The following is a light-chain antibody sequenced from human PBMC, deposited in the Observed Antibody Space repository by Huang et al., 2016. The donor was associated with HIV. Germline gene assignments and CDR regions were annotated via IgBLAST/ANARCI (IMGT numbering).Light chain of an antibody. V-gene: IGKV4-1*01. CDR2: WAP. Sequence: DIVMTQSPDSLAVSLGERATINCKSSQSLLYSANNKNYLAWYQQKPGQPPKLLIYWAPTRESGVPDRFSGSGSETDFTLTISSLQAEDVAVYYCHQYYATGTFGQETKVEI. CDR3: HQYYATGT. J-gene: IGKJ1*01. CDR1: QSLLYSANNKNY.